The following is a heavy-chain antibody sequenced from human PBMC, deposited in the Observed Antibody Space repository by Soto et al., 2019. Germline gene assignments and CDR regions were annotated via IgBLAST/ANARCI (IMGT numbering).Heavy chain of an antibody. Sequence: QVQLQESGPGLVTPSETLSLRCTVSGGSVNNYYWSWIRQPPGKGLEWVGYTYYSGYSNYNPSLKSRVAISVDTSKNQISLNPTSVTAADTAVYYCAGSSGWANWFDPWGQGTLVTVSA. V-gene: IGHV4-59*02. CDR3: AGSSGWANWFDP. J-gene: IGHJ5*02. CDR2: TYYSGYS. D-gene: IGHD6-19*01. CDR1: GGSVNNYY.